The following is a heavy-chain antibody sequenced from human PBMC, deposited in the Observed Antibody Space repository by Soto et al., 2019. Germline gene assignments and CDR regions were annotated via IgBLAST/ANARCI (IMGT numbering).Heavy chain of an antibody. D-gene: IGHD3-10*01. J-gene: IGHJ6*02. CDR3: AREGGSDPYYYYYYGMDV. CDR2: IYPGDSDT. Sequence: GESLKISCKGSGYSFTSYWIGWVRQMPGKGLEWMGIIYPGDSDTRYSPSFQGHVTISADKSISTAYLQWSSLKASDTAMYYCAREGGSDPYYYYYYGMDVWGQGTTVTVSS. V-gene: IGHV5-51*01. CDR1: GYSFTSYW.